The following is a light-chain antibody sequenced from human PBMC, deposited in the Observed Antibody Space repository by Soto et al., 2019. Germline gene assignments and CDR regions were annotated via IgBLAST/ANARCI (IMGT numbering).Light chain of an antibody. Sequence: QSALTQPASVSGSPGQSITISCTGTSSDVGGYNYVSWYRHHPGSAPKLMIYEVTSRLSGVSNRFSGSKSGNTASLTISGLQAEDEADYYCNSYSSSQSWVFGGGTKVTVL. CDR1: SSDVGGYNY. CDR3: NSYSSSQSWV. V-gene: IGLV2-14*01. J-gene: IGLJ3*02. CDR2: EVT.